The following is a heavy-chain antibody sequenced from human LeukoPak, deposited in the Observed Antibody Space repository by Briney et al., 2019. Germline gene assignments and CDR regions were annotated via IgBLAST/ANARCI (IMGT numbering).Heavy chain of an antibody. V-gene: IGHV1-2*02. CDR2: INPHSGGT. CDR1: GYTFTDYY. J-gene: IGHJ5*02. D-gene: IGHD3-22*01. CDR3: ARDRRLYDSSGYYPQRNWFDP. Sequence: ASVKVSCKASGYTFTDYYMNWVRQAPGQGLEWMGWINPHSGGTNYAQKFQGRVTMTRDTSTTTAYMELSRVRSDDTAVYSCARDRRLYDSSGYYPQRNWFDPWGQGTLVTVSS.